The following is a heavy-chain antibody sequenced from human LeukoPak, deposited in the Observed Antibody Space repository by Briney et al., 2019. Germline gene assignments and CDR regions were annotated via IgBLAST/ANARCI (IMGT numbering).Heavy chain of an antibody. CDR2: IRYDGSNK. Sequence: PGGSLRLSCAASGFTFSSYGMHWVRQAPGKGLERVAFIRYDGSNKYYADSVKGRFTISRDNSKNTLYLQMNSLRAEDTAVYYCARANNISPWDGGMDVWGQGTTVTVSS. V-gene: IGHV3-30*02. D-gene: IGHD1-14*01. J-gene: IGHJ6*02. CDR1: GFTFSSYG. CDR3: ARANNISPWDGGMDV.